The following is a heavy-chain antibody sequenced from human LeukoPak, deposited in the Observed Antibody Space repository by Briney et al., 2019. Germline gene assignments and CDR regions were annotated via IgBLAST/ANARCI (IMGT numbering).Heavy chain of an antibody. CDR1: GYRFTHYW. CDR2: IYPDDSDS. J-gene: IGHJ3*02. V-gene: IGHV5-51*01. D-gene: IGHD3-16*01. CDR3: ASPGGPGGDI. Sequence: VESLKISCKASGYRFTHYWVGCVRQMPGKGLEWMGIIYPDDSDSRYSPSFKGRVTMSVDKSITTAYLQFSNLTTSVTAMYYCASPGGPGGDIWGQGTMVTVSS.